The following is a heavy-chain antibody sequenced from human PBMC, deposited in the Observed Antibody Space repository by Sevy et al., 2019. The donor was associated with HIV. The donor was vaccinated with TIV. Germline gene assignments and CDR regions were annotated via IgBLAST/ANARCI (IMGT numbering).Heavy chain of an antibody. Sequence: GGSLRLSCAASGFTFSNNAMTWVRQAPGKGLEWVSSISGSGGSTYYADSVKGRFTISRDNSKNTLDLQMNSLRVDDTAVYYCAKNQRYWDYWGQGTLVTVSS. D-gene: IGHD2-15*01. J-gene: IGHJ4*02. CDR3: AKNQRYWDY. CDR2: ISGSGGST. CDR1: GFTFSNNA. V-gene: IGHV3-23*01.